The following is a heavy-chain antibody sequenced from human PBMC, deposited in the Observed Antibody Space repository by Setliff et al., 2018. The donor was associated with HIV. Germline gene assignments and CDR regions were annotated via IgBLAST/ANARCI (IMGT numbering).Heavy chain of an antibody. CDR2: IYYSGAT. D-gene: IGHD1-26*01. Sequence: LSLTCTVSGGSISSSSYCWGWIRQPPGKGLEWIGSIYYSGATYYNPSLKSRVTLSLDTSNNQFSLKLSSVTAADTAVYYCARHLRWELPYYFDYWGQGTLVTSPQ. J-gene: IGHJ4*02. V-gene: IGHV4-39*01. CDR1: GGSISSSSYC. CDR3: ARHLRWELPYYFDY.